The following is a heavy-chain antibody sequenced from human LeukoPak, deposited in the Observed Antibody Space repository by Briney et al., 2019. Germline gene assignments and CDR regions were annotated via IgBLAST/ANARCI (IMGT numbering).Heavy chain of an antibody. CDR3: ASTYYDTGGFSPFDY. D-gene: IGHD2-8*02. V-gene: IGHV4-34*01. Sequence: PSETLSLTCVVSGGSFSGYYWSWIRQTPGKGLDWIGQINDSGSTNYNPSLRSRVTMSVDTSENPVTLQLRSVTAADTAIYYCASTYYDTGGFSPFDYWGRGTLVIVSS. CDR1: GGSFSGYY. CDR2: INDSGST. J-gene: IGHJ4*02.